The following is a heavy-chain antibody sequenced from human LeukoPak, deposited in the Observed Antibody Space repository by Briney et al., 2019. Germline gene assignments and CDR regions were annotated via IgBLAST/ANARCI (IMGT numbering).Heavy chain of an antibody. D-gene: IGHD3-9*01. CDR1: GGSISTYY. Sequence: SETLSLTCTVSGGSISTYYWTWIRRPPGKRLEWIGYINYSGSSDYNPSLKSRVTMSVDTSMNQFSLKLNSVTAADTAVYYCARRTYYDILTGYKYWYFDPWGRGTLVTVSS. CDR3: ARRTYYDILTGYKYWYFDP. CDR2: INYSGSS. J-gene: IGHJ2*01. V-gene: IGHV4-59*01.